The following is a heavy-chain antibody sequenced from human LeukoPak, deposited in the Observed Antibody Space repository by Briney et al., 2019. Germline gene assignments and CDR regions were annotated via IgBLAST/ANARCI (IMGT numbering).Heavy chain of an antibody. CDR3: ARDLGLGIPFDY. CDR2: MNPNGTYT. CDR1: GYTFTGYY. V-gene: IGHV1-8*03. Sequence: ASVKVSCKASGYTFTGYYMHWVRQAPGQGLEWMGWMNPNGTYTGYAQRFKGRVTFITDTSISTAYMELSSLRSEDTAVYYCARDLGLGIPFDYWGQGTLVTVSS. J-gene: IGHJ4*02. D-gene: IGHD7-27*01.